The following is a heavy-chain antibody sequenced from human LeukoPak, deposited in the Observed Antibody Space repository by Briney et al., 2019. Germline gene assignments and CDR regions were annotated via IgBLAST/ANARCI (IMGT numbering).Heavy chain of an antibody. J-gene: IGHJ6*03. Sequence: GGSLRLSCAASGLNVTYNYMSWVRQAPGKGLDWLSVIYSGGMTYYADSVKGRFIISRDNSKNTLYLQMNRLRAEDTAVYYCYARPVLPAAFLPSGNYMDVGGKGTTVTVSS. CDR1: GLNVTYNY. D-gene: IGHD2-2*01. V-gene: IGHV3-53*01. CDR2: IYSGGMT. CDR3: YARPVLPAAFLPSGNYMDV.